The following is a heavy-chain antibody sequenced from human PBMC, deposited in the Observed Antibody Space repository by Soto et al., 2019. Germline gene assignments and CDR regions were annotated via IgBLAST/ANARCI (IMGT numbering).Heavy chain of an antibody. CDR2: INAGNGNT. D-gene: IGHD6-6*01. CDR1: GYTVTSCA. V-gene: IGHV1-3*01. Sequence: ASVKVSCKASGYTVTSCAMHCVRQAPGQRLEWMGWINAGNGNTKYSQKFQGRVTITRDTSASTAYMELSSLRSEDTAVYYYARGAAARPVGDAFDIWGQGTMVTVSS. CDR3: ARGAAARPVGDAFDI. J-gene: IGHJ3*02.